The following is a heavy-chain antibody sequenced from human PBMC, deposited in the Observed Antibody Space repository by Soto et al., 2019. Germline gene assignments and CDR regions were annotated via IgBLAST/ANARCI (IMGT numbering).Heavy chain of an antibody. CDR2: VNHRGST. CDR3: ARSWEYYFGSGNYRHDTFDL. CDR1: GGSFTDYY. V-gene: IGHV4-34*01. D-gene: IGHD3-10*01. Sequence: SETLSLTCAVSGGSFTDYYWTWIRQPPGKGLEWIGEVNHRGSTNFHTSLKSRVTISLDTSKNQFSLNLISVTAADTAVYYCARSWEYYFGSGNYRHDTFDLWGQGTMVTVSS. J-gene: IGHJ3*01.